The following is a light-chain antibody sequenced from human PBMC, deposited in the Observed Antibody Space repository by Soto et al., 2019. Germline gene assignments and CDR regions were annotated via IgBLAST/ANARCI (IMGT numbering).Light chain of an antibody. CDR1: QTVSSSY. J-gene: IGKJ2*01. Sequence: EIVVTQSPGTLSLSPGERATLSCRASQTVSSSYLAWYQQKPGQAPRLLIYGASSRATGITDRFSGSGSGTDFTLTISSLEPEDFEVYYCHQYGSLYTFGQGTKLEIK. CDR3: HQYGSLYT. CDR2: GAS. V-gene: IGKV3-20*01.